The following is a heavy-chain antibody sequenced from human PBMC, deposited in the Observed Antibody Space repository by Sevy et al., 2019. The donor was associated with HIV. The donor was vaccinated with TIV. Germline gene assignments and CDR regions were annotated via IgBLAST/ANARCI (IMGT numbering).Heavy chain of an antibody. D-gene: IGHD6-13*01. CDR2: INGRGGST. CDR3: ARPSPRIAAAASAFYDN. Sequence: GGSLRLSCVVSGYSFSSYAISWVRQAPGKGLEWVSTINGRGGSTYYADSVKGRFTKSRDNPKNTLFLQMINLRVDDTAIYYCARPSPRIAAAASAFYDNWGQGTLVTVSS. J-gene: IGHJ4*02. V-gene: IGHV3-23*01. CDR1: GYSFSSYA.